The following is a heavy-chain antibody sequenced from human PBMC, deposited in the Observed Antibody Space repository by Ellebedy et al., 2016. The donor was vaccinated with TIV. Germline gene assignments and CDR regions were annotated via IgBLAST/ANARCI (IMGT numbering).Heavy chain of an antibody. V-gene: IGHV3-11*05. CDR3: ARVCSSTSFEGLYYYGMDV. CDR2: ISSSSSYT. J-gene: IGHJ6*02. D-gene: IGHD2-2*01. CDR1: GFTFSDYY. Sequence: GESLKISCAASGFTFSDYYMSWIRQAPGKGLEWVSYISSSSSYTNYADSVKGRFTISRDNAKNSLYLQMNSLRAEDTAVYYCARVCSSTSFEGLYYYGMDVWGQGTTVTVSS.